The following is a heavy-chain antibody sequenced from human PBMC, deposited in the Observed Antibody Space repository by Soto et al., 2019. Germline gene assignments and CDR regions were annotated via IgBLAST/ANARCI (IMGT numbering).Heavy chain of an antibody. V-gene: IGHV5-51*01. CDR2: IFPGDSDT. D-gene: IGHD6-13*01. Sequence: PGGSLKIYCQKLRYSFPSYWVEWVSQMPGKGLECMGIIFPGDSDTRYSPSFQGQVTISADKSISTAYLQWSSLKASDTAMYYCARHLPAAAGTFGYYYYYYMDVWGKGTTVTVSS. CDR1: RYSFPSYW. CDR3: ARHLPAAAGTFGYYYYYYMDV. J-gene: IGHJ6*03.